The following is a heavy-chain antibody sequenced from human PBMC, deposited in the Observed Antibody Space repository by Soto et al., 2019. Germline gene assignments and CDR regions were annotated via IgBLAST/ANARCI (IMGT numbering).Heavy chain of an antibody. D-gene: IGHD6-19*01. CDR1: GFTFSSYA. V-gene: IGHV3-23*01. Sequence: GGSLRLSCAASGFTFSSYAMSWVRQAPGKGLEWVSAISGSGGSTYYADSVKGRFTISRDNSKNTLYLQMNGLRAEDTAVYYCAKAHEQWLAPFDYWGQGTLVTVSS. CDR3: AKAHEQWLAPFDY. J-gene: IGHJ4*02. CDR2: ISGSGGST.